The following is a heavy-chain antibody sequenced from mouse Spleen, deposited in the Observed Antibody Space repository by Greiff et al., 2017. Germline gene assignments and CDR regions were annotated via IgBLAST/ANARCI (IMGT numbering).Heavy chain of an antibody. V-gene: IGHV3-1*02. Sequence: VQLKESGPDLVKPSQSLSLTCTVTGYSITSGYSWHWIRQFPGNKLEWMGYIHYSGSTNYNPSLNSRISITRDTSKNQFFLQLNSVTTEDTATYYCAFNWDVEGWFAYWGQGTLVTVSA. CDR2: IHYSGST. CDR3: AFNWDVEGWFAY. CDR1: GYSITSGYS. J-gene: IGHJ3*01. D-gene: IGHD4-1*01.